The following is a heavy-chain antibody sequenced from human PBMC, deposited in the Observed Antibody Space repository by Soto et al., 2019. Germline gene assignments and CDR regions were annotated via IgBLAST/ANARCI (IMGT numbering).Heavy chain of an antibody. CDR2: IIPIFGTA. V-gene: IGHV1-69*14. CDR1: GGTFSSYA. CDR3: ERDPQAVASTPGGNYYYGMDV. Sequence: QVQLVQSGAEVKKPGSSVKVSCKASGGTFSSYAISWVRQAPEQVLEWMGGIIPIFGTANYAQKFQGRVTIAADKATRTAYMELSRLRSEDTAVYYCERDPQAVASTPGGNYYYGMDVWGQGTTVTVSS. D-gene: IGHD2-15*01. J-gene: IGHJ6*02.